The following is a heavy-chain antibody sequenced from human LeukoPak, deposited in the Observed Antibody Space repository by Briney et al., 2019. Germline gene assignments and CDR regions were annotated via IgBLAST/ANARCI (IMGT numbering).Heavy chain of an antibody. CDR2: IWYDGSNK. D-gene: IGHD4-17*01. CDR3: ASAMTTVTPGAFDI. V-gene: IGHV3-33*01. Sequence: GGSLRLSCAASGFTFSSYGMDWVRQAPGKGLEWVAVIWYDGSNKYYADSVKGRFTISRDNSKNTLYLQMNSLRAEDTAVYYCASAMTTVTPGAFDIWGQGTMVTVSS. CDR1: GFTFSSYG. J-gene: IGHJ3*02.